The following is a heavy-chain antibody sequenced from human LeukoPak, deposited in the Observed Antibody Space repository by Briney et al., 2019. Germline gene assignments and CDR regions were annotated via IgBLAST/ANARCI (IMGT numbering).Heavy chain of an antibody. V-gene: IGHV4-59*01. CDR1: GGSISSYY. J-gene: IGHJ3*02. Sequence: SETLSLTCTVSGGSISSYYWSWIRQPPGKGLGWIGYIYYSGSTNYNPPLKSRVTISVDTSKNQFSLKLSSVTAADTAVYYCARVRWFGEFYDAFDIWGQGTMVTVSS. CDR3: ARVRWFGEFYDAFDI. D-gene: IGHD3-10*01. CDR2: IYYSGST.